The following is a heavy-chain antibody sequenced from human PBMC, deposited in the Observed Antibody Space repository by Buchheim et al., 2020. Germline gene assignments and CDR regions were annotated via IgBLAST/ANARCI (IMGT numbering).Heavy chain of an antibody. CDR2: ISSSDSTQ. J-gene: IGHJ6*02. CDR1: GFTFSSYE. Sequence: EVQLVESGGGLVQPGGSLRLSCAASGFTFSSYEMNWVRQAPEKGLEWVSSISSSDSTQFYADSVKGRFTISRDNAKNSLYLQMNSMRAENTASYYCARDGKLAPGDYGMDIWGQGT. V-gene: IGHV3-48*03. CDR3: ARDGKLAPGDYGMDI. D-gene: IGHD4-23*01.